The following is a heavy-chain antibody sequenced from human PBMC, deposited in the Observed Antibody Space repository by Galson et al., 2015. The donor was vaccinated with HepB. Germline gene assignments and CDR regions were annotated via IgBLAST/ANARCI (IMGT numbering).Heavy chain of an antibody. J-gene: IGHJ3*02. CDR1: GFTFSNYA. D-gene: IGHD6-13*01. Sequence: SLRLSCAGSGFTFSNYAMNWVRQAPGKGLEWVSGISRHGVNIYYADSVKGRFTISRENSKKTFYLQMNSLRAEDTAVYFCARDRDNSSWFNSYGFDMWGQGTVVAVST. CDR2: ISRHGVNI. CDR3: ARDRDNSSWFNSYGFDM. V-gene: IGHV3-23*01.